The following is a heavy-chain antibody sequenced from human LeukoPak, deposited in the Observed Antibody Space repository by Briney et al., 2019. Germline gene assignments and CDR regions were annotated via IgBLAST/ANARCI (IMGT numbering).Heavy chain of an antibody. CDR1: GGTFSSYA. Sequence: SVTVSCKASGGTFSSYAISWVRQAPGQGLEWMGGIIPIFGTANYAQKFQGRVTITTDESTSTAYMELSSLRSEDTAVYYCARARGIFGVDRDLYYYYMDVWGKGTTVTVSS. V-gene: IGHV1-69*05. J-gene: IGHJ6*03. CDR2: IIPIFGTA. D-gene: IGHD3-3*01. CDR3: ARARGIFGVDRDLYYYYMDV.